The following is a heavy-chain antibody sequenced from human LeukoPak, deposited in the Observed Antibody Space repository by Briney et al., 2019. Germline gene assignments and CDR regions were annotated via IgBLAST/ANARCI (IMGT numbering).Heavy chain of an antibody. Sequence: SETLSLTCAVYGGSFSGYYWSWIRQPPGKGLEWIGEINHSGSTNYNPSLKSRVTISVDTSKNQFSLKLSSVTAADTAVYYCARDKTTVVTTDAFDIWGQGTMVTVSS. CDR2: INHSGST. CDR3: ARDKTTVVTTDAFDI. D-gene: IGHD4-23*01. J-gene: IGHJ3*02. CDR1: GGSFSGYY. V-gene: IGHV4-34*01.